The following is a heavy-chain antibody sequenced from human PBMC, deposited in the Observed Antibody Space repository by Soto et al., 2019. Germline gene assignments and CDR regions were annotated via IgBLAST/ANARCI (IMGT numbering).Heavy chain of an antibody. J-gene: IGHJ4*02. V-gene: IGHV4-31*02. Sequence: TLSLTSPVSGASIISGDYQWSWLRQHPGKGLEWIGYIYYSGSTYYNPSLKSRVIISVDTSKNQFSLKLSSVTAADTAVYYCAREVVAAMNYFDYWGQGTLVTVSS. CDR1: GASIISGDYQ. CDR2: IYYSGST. D-gene: IGHD2-15*01. CDR3: AREVVAAMNYFDY.